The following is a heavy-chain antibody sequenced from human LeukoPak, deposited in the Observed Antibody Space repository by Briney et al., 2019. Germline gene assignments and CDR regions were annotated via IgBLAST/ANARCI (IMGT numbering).Heavy chain of an antibody. V-gene: IGHV3-30-3*01. CDR1: GFTFSSCA. J-gene: IGHJ6*02. CDR2: ISYDGNYK. CDR3: ARSPWSGYVYQGMDV. Sequence: GGSLRLSCAASGFTFSSCAVHWVRQAPGKGLEWVADISYDGNYKYYADSVKGRFTISRDSSKNTVYLQMNSLRAEDTAVYYCARSPWSGYVYQGMDVWGQGTTVIVSS. D-gene: IGHD3-3*01.